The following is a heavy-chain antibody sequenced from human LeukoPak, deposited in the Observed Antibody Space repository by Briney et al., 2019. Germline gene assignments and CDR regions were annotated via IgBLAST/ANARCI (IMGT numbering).Heavy chain of an antibody. J-gene: IGHJ3*02. CDR2: INQDGSEK. CDR3: ARDPGFSAFDI. V-gene: IGHV3-7*01. CDR1: GFTFSSYW. Sequence: GGSLRLSCEDSGFTFSSYWMSWVRQAPGKGLEFVANINQDGSEKSYVDSVKGRFTISRDNAKNSLSLQMNSLRAEDTAVYYCARDPGFSAFDIWGQGTMVLVPS.